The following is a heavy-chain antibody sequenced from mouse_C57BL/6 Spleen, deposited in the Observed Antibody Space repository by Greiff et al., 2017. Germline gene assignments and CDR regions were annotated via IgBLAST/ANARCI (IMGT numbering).Heavy chain of an antibody. V-gene: IGHV14-2*01. J-gene: IGHJ1*03. Sequence: VQLQQSGAELVKPGASVKLSCTASGFNITDYYMHWVKQRTEQGLEWIGRIDPEDGETKYAPKFQGKATITADTSSNTAYLQLSSLTSEDTAVYYCARPITTVVATGYFDVWGTGTTVTVSS. CDR3: ARPITTVVATGYFDV. CDR2: IDPEDGET. D-gene: IGHD1-1*01. CDR1: GFNITDYY.